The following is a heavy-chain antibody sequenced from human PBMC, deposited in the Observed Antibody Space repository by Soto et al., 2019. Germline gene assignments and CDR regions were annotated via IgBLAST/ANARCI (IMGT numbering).Heavy chain of an antibody. D-gene: IGHD3-22*01. Sequence: PGGSLRLSCAASGFTFSSYEMNWVRQAPGKGLEWVSYISSSGSTIYYADSVKGRFTISRDNAKNSLYLQMNSLRAEDTAVYYCARDPPYYYDSSGYYYPDYFDYWGRGTLVTVSS. J-gene: IGHJ4*02. V-gene: IGHV3-48*03. CDR3: ARDPPYYYDSSGYYYPDYFDY. CDR1: GFTFSSYE. CDR2: ISSSGSTI.